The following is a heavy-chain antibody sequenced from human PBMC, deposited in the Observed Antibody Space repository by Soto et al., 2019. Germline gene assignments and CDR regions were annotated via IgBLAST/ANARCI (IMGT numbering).Heavy chain of an antibody. CDR3: ARSREVDY. CDR1: GGSLSGATYS. J-gene: IGHJ4*02. Sequence: QVQLRESGSGLVKPLETLSLTCGVSGGSLSGATYSWNWIRHPPGKGLVWIGYIFPSGTTYYNPSVKSRVTIAIDVFKNQFSLSLRSFTAADTAVYYCARSREVDYCSQGTLVSVSS. V-gene: IGHV4-30-2*01. CDR2: IFPSGTT.